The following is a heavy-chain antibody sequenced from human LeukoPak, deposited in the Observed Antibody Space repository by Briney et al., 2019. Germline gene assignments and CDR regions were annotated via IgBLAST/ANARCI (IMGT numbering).Heavy chain of an antibody. CDR1: GFTYSSYG. CDR2: ISYDGSNK. J-gene: IGHJ4*02. Sequence: GGSLRLSCAASGFTYSSYGMHWVRQAPGKGLERVAVISYDGSNKYYADSVKGRFTISRDNSKNTLYLQMNSLRAEDTAVYYCAKTSYDDYAPYYFDYWGQGTLVTVSS. CDR3: AKTSYDDYAPYYFDY. V-gene: IGHV3-30*18. D-gene: IGHD4-17*01.